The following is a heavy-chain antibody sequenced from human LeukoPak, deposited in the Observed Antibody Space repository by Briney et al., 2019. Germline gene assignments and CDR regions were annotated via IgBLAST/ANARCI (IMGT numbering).Heavy chain of an antibody. CDR1: GGSISSYY. V-gene: IGHV4-34*01. Sequence: PSETLSLTCTVSGGSISSYYWSWIRQPPGKGLEWIGEINHSGSTNYNPSLKSRVTISVDTSKNQFSLKLSSVTAADTAVYYCARRPYYYGSGSHTSWFDPWGQGTLVTVSS. J-gene: IGHJ5*02. D-gene: IGHD3-10*01. CDR3: ARRPYYYGSGSHTSWFDP. CDR2: INHSGST.